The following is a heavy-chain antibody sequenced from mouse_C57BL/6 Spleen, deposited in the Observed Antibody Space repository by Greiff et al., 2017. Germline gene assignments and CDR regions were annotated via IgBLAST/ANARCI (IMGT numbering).Heavy chain of an antibody. V-gene: IGHV3-6*01. J-gene: IGHJ3*01. Sequence: ESGPGLVKPSQSLSLTCSVTGYSITSGYYWNWIRQFPGNKLEWMGYISYDGSNNYNPSLKNRISITRDTSKNQFFLNLNSVTTEDTATYYCAREEITGSFAYWGQGTLVTVSA. CDR3: AREEITGSFAY. CDR1: GYSITSGYY. D-gene: IGHD4-1*01. CDR2: ISYDGSN.